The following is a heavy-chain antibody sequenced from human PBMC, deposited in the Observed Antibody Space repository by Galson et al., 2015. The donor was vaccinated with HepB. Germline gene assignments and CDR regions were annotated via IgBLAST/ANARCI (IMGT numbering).Heavy chain of an antibody. CDR3: AKDDAGIGMSY. Sequence: SLRLSCAASGFIFGSYWVSWVRQAPGKGLEWVANIKLGGSAKYYVDSVKGRFTISRDNAKNSLYLQMNNLRAEDTAIYYCAKDDAGIGMSYWGRGTLVTVFS. CDR2: IKLGGSAK. CDR1: GFIFGSYW. J-gene: IGHJ4*02. D-gene: IGHD6-13*01. V-gene: IGHV3-7*03.